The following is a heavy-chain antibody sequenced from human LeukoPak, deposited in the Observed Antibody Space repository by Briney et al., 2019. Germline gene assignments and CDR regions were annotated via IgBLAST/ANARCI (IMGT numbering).Heavy chain of an antibody. V-gene: IGHV4-59*01. Sequence: PSETLSLTCTVSGGSISTYYWSWIRQPPGKGLECIGYMYYSGSTNYSPSLKSRVTISVDTSKNQFSLKLSSVTAADTAVYYCARVLYDSSGSYFDYWGQGTLVTVSS. D-gene: IGHD3-22*01. J-gene: IGHJ4*02. CDR1: GGSISTYY. CDR2: MYYSGST. CDR3: ARVLYDSSGSYFDY.